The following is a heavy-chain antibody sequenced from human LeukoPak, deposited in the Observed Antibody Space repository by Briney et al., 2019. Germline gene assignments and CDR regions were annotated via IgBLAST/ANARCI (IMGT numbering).Heavy chain of an antibody. J-gene: IGHJ4*02. CDR1: GYSFTSYW. Sequence: GESLKISCKGSGYSFTSYWIGWVRQMPGKGLEWMGIIYPGDSDTRYSPSFQGQVTISADKSISTAYLQWTSLKASDTAIYYCARLLLWFGEYYFDYWGQGTLVTVSS. CDR3: ARLLLWFGEYYFDY. V-gene: IGHV5-51*01. D-gene: IGHD3-10*01. CDR2: IYPGDSDT.